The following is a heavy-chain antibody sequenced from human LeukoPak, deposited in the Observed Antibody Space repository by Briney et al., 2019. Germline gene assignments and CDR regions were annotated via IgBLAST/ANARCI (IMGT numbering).Heavy chain of an antibody. CDR2: IYYSGTT. CDR3: ARQSSDYYYYYIDV. J-gene: IGHJ6*03. V-gene: IGHV4-39*01. CDR1: GGSISSSHYY. Sequence: KASETLSLTCTVSGGSISSSHYYWGWIRQPPGKGLEWIGSIYYSGTTYYNPSLESRVTISDDTSKNRFSLMLTSVTAADTAVYYCARQSSDYYYYYIDVSGEGTTVIVSS.